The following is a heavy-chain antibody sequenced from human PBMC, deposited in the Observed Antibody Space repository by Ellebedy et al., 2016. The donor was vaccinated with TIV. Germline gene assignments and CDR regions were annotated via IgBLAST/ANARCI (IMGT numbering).Heavy chain of an antibody. Sequence: ASVKVSCKASGYNFRNYIISWLRQAPGQGLEWMGGITAIFGTANYAQKFQGRVAITADESTSTAYMELSSLGSEDTAVYYCAGSRSYIPGYFDFWGQGTLLSVSS. V-gene: IGHV1-69*13. CDR3: AGSRSYIPGYFDF. CDR1: GYNFRNYI. D-gene: IGHD1-26*01. J-gene: IGHJ4*02. CDR2: ITAIFGTA.